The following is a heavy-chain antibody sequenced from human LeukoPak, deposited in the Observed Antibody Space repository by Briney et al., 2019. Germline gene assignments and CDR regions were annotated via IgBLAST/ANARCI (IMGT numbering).Heavy chain of an antibody. J-gene: IGHJ6*03. CDR3: ARGIGGVKQPNAYYYYYMDV. Sequence: ASVKVSCKASGYTFTGYYMHWVRQAPGQGLEWMGRINPNSGGTNYAQKFQGRVTMTRDTSISTAYMELSRLRSDDTAVYYCARGIGGVKQPNAYYYYYMDVWGKGTTVTVSS. D-gene: IGHD6-13*01. CDR2: INPNSGGT. CDR1: GYTFTGYY. V-gene: IGHV1-2*06.